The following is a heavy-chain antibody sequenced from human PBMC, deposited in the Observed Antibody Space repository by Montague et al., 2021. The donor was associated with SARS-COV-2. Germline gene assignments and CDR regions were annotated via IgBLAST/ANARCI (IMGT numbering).Heavy chain of an antibody. J-gene: IGHJ4*02. CDR3: ARRTDILTGYYDY. Sequence: SETLSLTCAVSGGSISHYYWSWIRQPPGKGLEWIGYIYSSVGTNYNPSLKSRVTLSLDAAKNHFSLRLSSVTAADTAGYYCARRTDILTGYYDYWGQGTLVTGSS. CDR2: IYSSVGT. D-gene: IGHD3-9*01. V-gene: IGHV4-59*01. CDR1: GGSISHYY.